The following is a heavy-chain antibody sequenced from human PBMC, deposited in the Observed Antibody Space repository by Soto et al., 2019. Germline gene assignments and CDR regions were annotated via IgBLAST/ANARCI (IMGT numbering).Heavy chain of an antibody. CDR1: GFTFSSYT. D-gene: IGHD3-10*01. V-gene: IGHV3-21*01. CDR2: ISSGSSYI. CDR3: ARDILSGRAYPDS. Sequence: SLRLSCAASGFTFSSYTMNWVRQAPGKGLEWISSISSGSSYIYYAGSVKGRFTISRDNAKNSLFLQMNSLRADDTAVYYCARDILSGRAYPDSWGQGTTVTVSS. J-gene: IGHJ5*01.